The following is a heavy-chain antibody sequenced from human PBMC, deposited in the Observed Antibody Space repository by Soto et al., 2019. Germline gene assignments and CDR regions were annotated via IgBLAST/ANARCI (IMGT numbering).Heavy chain of an antibody. D-gene: IGHD1-26*01. CDR2: ISSSSSTI. Sequence: GGSLRLSCSASGFTFSSYIMNWVRQAPGKGLEWVSYISSSSSTIYYADSVKGRFTISRDNAKNSLYLQMNSLRDEDTAVYYCARDPGGSYLAVWYYGMDVWGQGTTVTVSS. CDR3: ARDPGGSYLAVWYYGMDV. J-gene: IGHJ6*02. V-gene: IGHV3-48*02. CDR1: GFTFSSYI.